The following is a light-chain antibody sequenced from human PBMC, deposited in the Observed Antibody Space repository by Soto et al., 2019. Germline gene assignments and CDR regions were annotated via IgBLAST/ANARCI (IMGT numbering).Light chain of an antibody. CDR3: QQYSRSPGT. V-gene: IGKV3-20*01. J-gene: IGKJ1*01. CDR1: QSASSSY. Sequence: EIVLTQSPGTLSLSPGERATLSCRASQSASSSYLAWYQQKPGQAPRLLIYGASSRATGIPDRVSGSGSGNDFPLTISRLEPEDFAVYYCQQYSRSPGTFGQGTQVEMK. CDR2: GAS.